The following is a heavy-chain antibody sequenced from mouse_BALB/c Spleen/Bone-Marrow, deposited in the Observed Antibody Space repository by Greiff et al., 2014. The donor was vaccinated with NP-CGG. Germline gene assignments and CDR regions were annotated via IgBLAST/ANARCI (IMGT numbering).Heavy chain of an antibody. J-gene: IGHJ3*01. Sequence: EVNVVESGGGLVQPGGSLKLSCAASGFTFSNYGMSWVRQTPDKRLEMIATINVNGDTTYHPDSVKGRLTISRDNVKNTLYLQTSSLKSEDTAMYYCAGGYDYSSWFAYWGQGTLVTVSA. CDR3: AGGYDYSSWFAY. CDR2: INVNGDTT. V-gene: IGHV5-6-3*01. D-gene: IGHD2-4*01. CDR1: GFTFSNYG.